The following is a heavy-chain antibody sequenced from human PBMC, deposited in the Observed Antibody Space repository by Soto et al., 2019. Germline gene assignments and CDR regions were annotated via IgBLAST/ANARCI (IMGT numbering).Heavy chain of an antibody. Sequence: QVHLQESGPGLVKPSQTLSLTCTVSGGSISSGGYYWSWIRQHPGTGLEWLGYIYYSGRTYYNPSLKSRVTISVDTSKNQFSLKLSSVTAADTAVYYCARGTGYPYYFDYWGQGTLVTVSS. CDR1: GGSISSGGYY. J-gene: IGHJ4*02. V-gene: IGHV4-31*03. D-gene: IGHD3-9*01. CDR3: ARGTGYPYYFDY. CDR2: IYYSGRT.